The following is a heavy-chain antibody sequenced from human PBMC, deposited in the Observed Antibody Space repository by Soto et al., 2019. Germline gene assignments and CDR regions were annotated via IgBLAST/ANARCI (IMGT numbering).Heavy chain of an antibody. D-gene: IGHD1-20*01. J-gene: IGHJ4*02. V-gene: IGHV3-43D*03. Sequence: GGSLRLSCAASGFTFDDYAMHWVRQAPGKGLEWVSLISWDGGSTYYADSVKGRFTITRDNSKNSLYLQMNSLSAEDTALYSCSKDMGSYNWTYFVYWGQGTLVTVSS. CDR2: ISWDGGST. CDR3: SKDMGSYNWTYFVY. CDR1: GFTFDDYA.